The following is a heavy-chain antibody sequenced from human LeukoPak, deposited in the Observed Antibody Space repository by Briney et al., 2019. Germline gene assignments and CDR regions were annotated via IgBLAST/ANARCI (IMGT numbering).Heavy chain of an antibody. Sequence: GSLRLSCAASGFTVSSNYMSWVRQAPGKGLEWVSVIYSGGSTYYADPVKGRFTISRDNSKNTLYLQMKSLRAEDAAVYYCARASKEYCSGTSCYALGYWGQGTLVTVSS. CDR1: GFTVSSNY. CDR2: IYSGGST. D-gene: IGHD2-2*01. J-gene: IGHJ4*02. CDR3: ARASKEYCSGTSCYALGY. V-gene: IGHV3-53*01.